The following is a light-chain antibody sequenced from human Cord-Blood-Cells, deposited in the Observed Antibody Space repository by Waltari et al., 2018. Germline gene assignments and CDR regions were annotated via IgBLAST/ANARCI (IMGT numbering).Light chain of an antibody. Sequence: SYELTQPPSVSVSPGQTASITCPGDKLGDKYACWYQQKPGQSPVLVIYQDSKRPSGIPERFSGSNSGNTATLTISGTQAMDEADYYCQVWDSSTNYVFGTGTKVTVL. CDR2: QDS. CDR1: KLGDKY. V-gene: IGLV3-1*01. CDR3: QVWDSSTNYV. J-gene: IGLJ1*01.